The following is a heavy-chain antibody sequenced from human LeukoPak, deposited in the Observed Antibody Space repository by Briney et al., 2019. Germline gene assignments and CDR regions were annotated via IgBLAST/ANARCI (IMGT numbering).Heavy chain of an antibody. V-gene: IGHV3-23*01. Sequence: PGGSLRLSCAASGFTFSSNAMSWVRQAPGKGLEWVSTISGNYGSTYYADSVKGRFTISRDNTKNTLYLEMSRLRAEDTAVYYCAKGLAYDRSDYLNWFDPWGQGTLVTVSS. D-gene: IGHD3-22*01. CDR2: ISGNYGST. J-gene: IGHJ5*02. CDR1: GFTFSSNA. CDR3: AKGLAYDRSDYLNWFDP.